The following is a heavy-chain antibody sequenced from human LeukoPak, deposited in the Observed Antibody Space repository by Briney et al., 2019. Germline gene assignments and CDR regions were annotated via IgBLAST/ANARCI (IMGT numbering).Heavy chain of an antibody. CDR1: GFTFSNAW. D-gene: IGHD1-1*01. CDR3: TRDRRYGGMDV. J-gene: IGHJ6*02. V-gene: IGHV3-74*01. CDR2: IDSDGSDT. Sequence: GGSLRLSCATSGFTFSNAWMNWVRQAPGKGLVWVSRIDSDGSDTSYADSVKGRFTISRDNAKNTLYLQINSLRADDTAVYYCTRDRRYGGMDVWGQGTTVTVSS.